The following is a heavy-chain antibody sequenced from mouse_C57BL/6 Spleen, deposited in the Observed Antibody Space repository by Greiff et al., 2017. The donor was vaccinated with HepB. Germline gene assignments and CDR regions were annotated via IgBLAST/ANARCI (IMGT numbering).Heavy chain of an antibody. CDR3: ARSGYYYAMDY. D-gene: IGHD3-1*01. J-gene: IGHJ4*01. CDR1: GYAFSSYW. Sequence: QVHVKQSGAELVKPGASVKISCKASGYAFSSYWMNWVKQRPGEGLEWIGQIYPGDGDTNYNGKFKGKATLTADKSSSTAYMQLSSLTSEDSAVYFCARSGYYYAMDYWGQGTSVTVSS. CDR2: IYPGDGDT. V-gene: IGHV1-80*01.